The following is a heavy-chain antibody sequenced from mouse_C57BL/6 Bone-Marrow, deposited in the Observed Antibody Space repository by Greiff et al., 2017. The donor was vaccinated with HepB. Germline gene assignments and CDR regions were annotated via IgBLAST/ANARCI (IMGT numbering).Heavy chain of an antibody. CDR3: ARAERITTVVAHWYFDV. CDR1: GYTFTDYN. J-gene: IGHJ1*03. V-gene: IGHV1-18*01. D-gene: IGHD1-1*01. Sequence: EVQLQQSGPELVKPGASVKIPCKASGYTFTDYNMDWVKQSHGKSLEWIGDINPNNGGTIYNQKFKGKATLTVDKSSSTAYMELRSLTSEDTAVYYCARAERITTVVAHWYFDVWGTGTTVTVSS. CDR2: INPNNGGT.